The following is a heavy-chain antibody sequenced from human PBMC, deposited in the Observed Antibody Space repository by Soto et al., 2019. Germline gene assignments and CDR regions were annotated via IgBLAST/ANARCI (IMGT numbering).Heavy chain of an antibody. CDR1: GFTFSSYA. D-gene: IGHD3-9*01. J-gene: IGHJ6*02. CDR2: ISGSGGST. V-gene: IGHV3-23*01. CDR3: AKDRAQFGYYDILIGYYNLFRSYNVMHF. Sequence: GGSLRLSCAASGFTFSSYAMSWVRQAPGKGLEWVSAISGSGGSTYYADSVKGRFTISRDNSKNTLYLQMNSLRAEDTAVYYCAKDRAQFGYYDILIGYYNLFRSYNVMHFWG.